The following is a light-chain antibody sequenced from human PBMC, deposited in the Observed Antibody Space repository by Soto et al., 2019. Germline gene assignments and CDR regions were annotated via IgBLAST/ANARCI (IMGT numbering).Light chain of an antibody. CDR1: QSVSSN. CDR2: GAS. Sequence: EIVMTQSPATLSVSPGERATLSCRASQSVSSNFAWYQQKPGQAPSRLLYGASTRATAIPARFSGSGSGTEFTLTLSSLQSEAFAVYYCQQYKNWPPRLTFGPGTKVDIK. J-gene: IGKJ3*01. CDR3: QQYKNWPPRLT. V-gene: IGKV3-15*01.